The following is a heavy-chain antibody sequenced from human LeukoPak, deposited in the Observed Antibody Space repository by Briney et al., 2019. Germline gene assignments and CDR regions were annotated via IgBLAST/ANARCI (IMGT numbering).Heavy chain of an antibody. CDR2: IWYDGSKT. V-gene: IGHV3-33*06. D-gene: IGHD4-17*01. CDR1: GFTFSNAW. Sequence: GGSLRLSCAASGFTFSNAWMSWVSQAPGKSLEWVALIWYDGSKTYYADSVKGRFTVSRDDSKNTLYLQMSSLRAEDTAVYYCAKDSNDYGDYNYFDFWGQGTLVTVSS. CDR3: AKDSNDYGDYNYFDF. J-gene: IGHJ4*02.